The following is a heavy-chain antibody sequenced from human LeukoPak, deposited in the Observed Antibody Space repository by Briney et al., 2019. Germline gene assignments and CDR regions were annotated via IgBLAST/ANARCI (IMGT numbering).Heavy chain of an antibody. V-gene: IGHV3-23*01. CDR2: ISGSGGST. Sequence: GGSLRLSCAASGFTFSSYWMSWVRQAPGKGLEWVSAISGSGGSTYYADSVKGRFTISRDNSKNTLYLQMNSLRAEDTAVYYCAKDSGSFHDAFDIWGQGTMVTVSS. CDR1: GFTFSSYW. J-gene: IGHJ3*02. CDR3: AKDSGSFHDAFDI. D-gene: IGHD1-26*01.